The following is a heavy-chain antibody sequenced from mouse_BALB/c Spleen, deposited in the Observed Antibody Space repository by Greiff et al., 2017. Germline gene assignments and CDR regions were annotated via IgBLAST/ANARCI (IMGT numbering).Heavy chain of an antibody. CDR2: IDPANGNT. CDR1: GFNIKDTY. V-gene: IGHV14-3*02. Sequence: VHVKQSGAELVKPGASVKLSCTASGFNIKDTYMHWVKQRPEQGLEWIGRIDPANGNTKYDPKFQGKATITADTSSNTAYLQLSSLTSEDTAVYYCAGELYYDYDDYAMDYWGQGTSVTVSS. J-gene: IGHJ4*01. CDR3: AGELYYDYDDYAMDY. D-gene: IGHD2-4*01.